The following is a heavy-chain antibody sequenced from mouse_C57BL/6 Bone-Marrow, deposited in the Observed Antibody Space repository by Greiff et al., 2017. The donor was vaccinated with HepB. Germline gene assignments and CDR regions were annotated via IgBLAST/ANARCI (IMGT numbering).Heavy chain of an antibody. CDR2: ISDGGSYT. Sequence: EVKLVESGGGLVKPGGSLKLSCAASGFTFSSYAMSWVRQTPEKRLEWVATISDGGSYTYYPDNVKGRFTISRDNAKNNLYLQMSHLKSEDTAMYYCARDPYYSTLFAYWGQGTLVTVSA. D-gene: IGHD2-5*01. J-gene: IGHJ3*01. CDR1: GFTFSSYA. V-gene: IGHV5-4*01. CDR3: ARDPYYSTLFAY.